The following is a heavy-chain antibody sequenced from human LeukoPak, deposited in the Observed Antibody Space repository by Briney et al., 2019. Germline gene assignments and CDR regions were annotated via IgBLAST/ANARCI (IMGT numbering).Heavy chain of an antibody. CDR1: GFTFSGYA. J-gene: IGHJ4*02. CDR2: IKQDGSEK. CDR3: ARVRLLYDFWSGLDY. D-gene: IGHD3-3*01. Sequence: GGSLRLSCAASGFTFSGYAMHWVRQAPGKGLEWVANIKQDGSEKYYVDSVKGRFTISRDNAKNSLFLQMNSLRAEDTAVYYCARVRLLYDFWSGLDYWGQGTLVTVSS. V-gene: IGHV3-7*01.